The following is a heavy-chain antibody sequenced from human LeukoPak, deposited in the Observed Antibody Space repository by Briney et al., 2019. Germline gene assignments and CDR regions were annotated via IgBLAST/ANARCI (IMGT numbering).Heavy chain of an antibody. Sequence: PSETLSLTCTVSGGSISSYYWSWIRQPPGKGLEWIGYIYYSGSTNYNPSLKSRVTISVDTSKNQFSLKLSSVTAADTAVYYCARRRVTTEALLDYWGQGTLVTVSS. CDR2: IYYSGST. V-gene: IGHV4-59*01. D-gene: IGHD4-17*01. CDR1: GGSISSYY. J-gene: IGHJ4*02. CDR3: ARRRVTTEALLDY.